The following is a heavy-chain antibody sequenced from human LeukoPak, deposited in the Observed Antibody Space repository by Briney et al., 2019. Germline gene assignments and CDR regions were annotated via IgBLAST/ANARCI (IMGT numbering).Heavy chain of an antibody. D-gene: IGHD4-17*01. J-gene: IGHJ4*02. V-gene: IGHV3-23*01. CDR1: GFTFSSYA. CDR3: ANSDYGVPRYYFDY. Sequence: GSLRLSCAASGFTFSSYAMSWVRQAPGKGLEWVSAISGSGGSTYYADSVKGRFTISRDNSKNTLYLQMNSLRAEDTAVYYCANSDYGVPRYYFDYWGQGTLVTVSS. CDR2: ISGSGGST.